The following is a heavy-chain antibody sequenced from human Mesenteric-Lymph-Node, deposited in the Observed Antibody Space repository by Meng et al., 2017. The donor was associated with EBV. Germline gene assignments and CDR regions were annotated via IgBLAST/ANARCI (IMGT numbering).Heavy chain of an antibody. Sequence: VQLRERGPGLMKASETRYLPCTVSGGSVSSGSQYWSWIRQPPVKGLEWIVYIYYSGSTKYNPSLKSRVTMSVDTSKNQFSLRLNSVTAADTAVYYCAGSGSGSYYAIYYFDFWCQGTLVTVSS. CDR3: AGSGSGSYYAIYYFDF. V-gene: IGHV4-61*01. J-gene: IGHJ4*02. CDR1: GGSVSSGSQY. CDR2: IYYSGST. D-gene: IGHD3-10*01.